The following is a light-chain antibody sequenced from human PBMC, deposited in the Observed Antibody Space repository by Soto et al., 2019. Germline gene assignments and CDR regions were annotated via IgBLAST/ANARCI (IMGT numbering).Light chain of an antibody. CDR1: ESVGSS. Sequence: EIVLTQSPATLSVSPGERAILSCRASESVGSSLVGYQQKPGQAPRLLMYAASTRAPGIPARFSGSGSGTEFTLTISSLQSEDFAAYYCQQYNKWPGTFGQGTKLEIK. J-gene: IGKJ2*01. CDR3: QQYNKWPGT. CDR2: AAS. V-gene: IGKV3-15*01.